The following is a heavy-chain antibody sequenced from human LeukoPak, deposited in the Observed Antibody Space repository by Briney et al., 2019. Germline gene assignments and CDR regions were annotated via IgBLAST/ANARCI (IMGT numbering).Heavy chain of an antibody. D-gene: IGHD3-10*01. V-gene: IGHV4-59*12. Sequence: SETLSLTCTVSVVAISSYYWSWIPQPPRKGRECIGYIYYSVSTNYNHSLKSRVTISVDTSKNQFSLKRSSVTAPDTAVYYCARGPRFTYYYGSGSYDGAFDIWGQGTMVTVSS. J-gene: IGHJ3*02. CDR1: VVAISSYY. CDR2: IYYSVST. CDR3: ARGPRFTYYYGSGSYDGAFDI.